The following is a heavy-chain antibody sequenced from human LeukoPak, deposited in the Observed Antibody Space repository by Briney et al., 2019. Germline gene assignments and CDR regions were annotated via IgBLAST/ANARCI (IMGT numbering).Heavy chain of an antibody. CDR1: GFTFSSYS. CDR2: INPGGSST. CDR3: ARSNQADDY. J-gene: IGHJ4*02. Sequence: PGGSLRLSCAASGFTFSSYSMHWVRQVPGKGLVWVSRINPGGSSTAYAYSVKGRFTISRDNAENTLYLQMDSLRAEDTAVYYCARSNQADDYWGQGTLVTVSS. V-gene: IGHV3-74*01. D-gene: IGHD1-14*01.